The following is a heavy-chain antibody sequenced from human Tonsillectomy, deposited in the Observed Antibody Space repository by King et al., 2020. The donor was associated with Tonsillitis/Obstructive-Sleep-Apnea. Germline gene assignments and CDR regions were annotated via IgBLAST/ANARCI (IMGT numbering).Heavy chain of an antibody. CDR3: AKDISYYGSGSYYNY. J-gene: IGHJ4*02. CDR2: ISGDGGSK. D-gene: IGHD3-10*01. CDR1: GFTFDDYA. Sequence: VQLVESGGGVVQPGGSLRLSCAASGFTFDDYAMHWVRQAPGKGLEWVSLISGDGGSKHYADSAKGRFTISRDNRKNSLYLQMNSLRTEDTALYYCAKDISYYGSGSYYNYWGQGTLVTVSS. V-gene: IGHV3-43*02.